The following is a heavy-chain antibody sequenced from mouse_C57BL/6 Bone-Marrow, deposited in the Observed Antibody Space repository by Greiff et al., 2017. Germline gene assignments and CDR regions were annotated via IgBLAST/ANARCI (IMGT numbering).Heavy chain of an antibody. CDR2: IYPRDGST. Sequence: VKLVESGPELVKPGASVKLSCKASGYTFTSYDINWVKQRPGQGLEWIGWIYPRDGSTKYNEKFKGKATLTVDTSSSTAYMELHSLTSEDSAVYFCARSIYGNFSSYWYFDVWGTGTTVTVSS. V-gene: IGHV1-85*01. D-gene: IGHD2-1*01. CDR1: GYTFTSYD. CDR3: ARSIYGNFSSYWYFDV. J-gene: IGHJ1*03.